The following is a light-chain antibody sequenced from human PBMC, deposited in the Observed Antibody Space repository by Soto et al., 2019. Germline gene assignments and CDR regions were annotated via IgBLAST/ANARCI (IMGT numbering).Light chain of an antibody. CDR3: QQCYSTPFT. V-gene: IGKV1-39*01. CDR1: QSIDRF. J-gene: IGKJ4*01. Sequence: DIQLTQSPSSLSASVGDRVTISCRASQSIDRFLTWYQQKPGKAPKLLIYASSTLQSGVPSSFSGSGSGTDFTLTISSLQPEDFATYCCQQCYSTPFTFGGGTKVDIK. CDR2: ASS.